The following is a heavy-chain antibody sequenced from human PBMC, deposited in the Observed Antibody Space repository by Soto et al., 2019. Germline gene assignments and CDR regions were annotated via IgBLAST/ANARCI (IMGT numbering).Heavy chain of an antibody. CDR2: IYYRGST. V-gene: IGHV4-61*01. CDR3: AQVELYYDILTGYYTSYYYARGV. CDR1: VVSVISGSYY. D-gene: IGHD3-9*01. J-gene: IGHJ6*01. Sequence: PSETLSLTCTFSVVSVISGSYYCSWIRQPPWKGLEWIGYIYYRGSTNYNRSLKSRVTISVDTSKNQFSLKLSSVTAADTAVYYWAQVELYYDILTGYYTSYYYARGV.